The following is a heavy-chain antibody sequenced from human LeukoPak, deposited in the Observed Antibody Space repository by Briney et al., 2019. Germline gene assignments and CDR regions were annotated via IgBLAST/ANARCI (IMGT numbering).Heavy chain of an antibody. J-gene: IGHJ3*02. CDR2: IYPADCDI. D-gene: IGHD1-14*01. Sequence: GESLQISCSGSGYCFPHYWIGWVRQMPGEGLEWVAIIYPADCDIRYSPSFQGQVTISADTSTNTAYLQWSSLKASDTGLYFCARATLTPRHRGRPDAFVIWGQGTMVSVFS. CDR3: ARATLTPRHRGRPDAFVI. CDR1: GYCFPHYW. V-gene: IGHV5-51*01.